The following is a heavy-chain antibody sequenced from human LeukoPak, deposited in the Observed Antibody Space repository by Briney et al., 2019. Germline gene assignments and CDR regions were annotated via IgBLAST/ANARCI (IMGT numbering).Heavy chain of an antibody. CDR3: VRGATAVTRHLDY. J-gene: IGHJ4*02. D-gene: IGHD4-23*01. V-gene: IGHV3-23*01. CDR1: GFTFSSYA. CDR2: ISGSGRRT. Sequence: GGSLRLSCAASGFTFSSYAMSWVRQAPGKGLECVSAISGSGRRTYYADSVKGRFTISRDNAKNSLYLQMNSLRPEDTAVYYCVRGATAVTRHLDYWGQGTLVTVSS.